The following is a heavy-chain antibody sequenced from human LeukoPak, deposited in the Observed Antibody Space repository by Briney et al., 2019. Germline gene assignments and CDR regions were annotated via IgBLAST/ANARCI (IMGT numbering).Heavy chain of an antibody. Sequence: GASVKVSCKVSGYILTELSMHWVRQAPGKGLEWMGGLNREDGETIYAQKFQGRVTMTEDTSTDTAYMDLSSLTSEDTAVYYCARDVGDSSGYYDYWGQGTLVTVSS. J-gene: IGHJ4*02. V-gene: IGHV1-24*01. D-gene: IGHD3-22*01. CDR1: GYILTELS. CDR2: LNREDGET. CDR3: ARDVGDSSGYYDY.